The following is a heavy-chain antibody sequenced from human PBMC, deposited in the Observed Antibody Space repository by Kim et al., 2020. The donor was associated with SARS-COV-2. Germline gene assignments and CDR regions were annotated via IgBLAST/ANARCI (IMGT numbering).Heavy chain of an antibody. J-gene: IGHJ5*02. D-gene: IGHD2-2*01. V-gene: IGHV1-46*01. CDR3: ARENVVVPAAGFGWFDP. Sequence: FQGRVTMPRDTSTSTVYMELSSLRSEDTAVYYCARENVVVPAAGFGWFDPWGQGTLVTVSS.